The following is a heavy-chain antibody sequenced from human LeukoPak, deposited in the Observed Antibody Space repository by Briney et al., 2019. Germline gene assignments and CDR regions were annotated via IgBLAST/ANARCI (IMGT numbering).Heavy chain of an antibody. Sequence: SETLSLTCTVSGYSISSGYYWGWIRQPPGKGLEWIGSIYHSGSTYYNPSLKSRVTISVDTSKNQFSLKLSSVTAADTAVYYCAKHSRRIIMSCLDYWGQGTLVTVSS. V-gene: IGHV4-38-2*02. CDR1: GYSISSGYY. CDR2: IYHSGST. D-gene: IGHD3-10*02. J-gene: IGHJ4*02. CDR3: AKHSRRIIMSCLDY.